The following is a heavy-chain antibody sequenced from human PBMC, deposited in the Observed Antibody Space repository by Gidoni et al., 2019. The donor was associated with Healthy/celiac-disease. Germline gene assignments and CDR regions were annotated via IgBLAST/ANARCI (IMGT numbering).Heavy chain of an antibody. Sequence: EVQLVESGGGLVKPGGSLRLSCAASGFTFSSYSMNWVRQAPGKGLEWVSSISSSSSYIYYADSVKGRFTISRDNAKNSLYLQMNSLRAEDTAVYYCARDLDSVGWFGELSVDYWGQGTLVTVSS. CDR1: GFTFSSYS. J-gene: IGHJ4*02. CDR3: ARDLDSVGWFGELSVDY. CDR2: ISSSSSYI. D-gene: IGHD3-10*01. V-gene: IGHV3-21*01.